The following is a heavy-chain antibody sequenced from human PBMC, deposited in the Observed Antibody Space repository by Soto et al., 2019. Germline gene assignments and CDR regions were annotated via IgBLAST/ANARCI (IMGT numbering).Heavy chain of an antibody. J-gene: IGHJ4*02. Sequence: EVQLLESGGGLVQPGGSRRLSCEASGFTFTGNAMSWVRQAPGKGLEWVSAFSGSGGSTYYPDSVKGRFTIARDNSTNTRDRQMNSLRAEDTAVYYCAKSEQWRYFDWWTLDYWGQGTMVTVS. D-gene: IGHD3-9*01. CDR3: AKSEQWRYFDWWTLDY. V-gene: IGHV3-23*01. CDR1: GFTFTGNA. CDR2: FSGSGGST.